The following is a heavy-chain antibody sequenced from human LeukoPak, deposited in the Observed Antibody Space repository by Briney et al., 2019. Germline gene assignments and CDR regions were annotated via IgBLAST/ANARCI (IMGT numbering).Heavy chain of an antibody. J-gene: IGHJ4*02. D-gene: IGHD3-3*01. Sequence: GGSLRLSCAASGFTFSNYSMHWVRQAPGKGLEWVAVISYDGTNKYYADSVKGRFTISRDSSKNTLYLQMYSLRVEDTAVYYRARDGPRRFLEWLFPPDYWGQGTLVTVSS. V-gene: IGHV3-30-3*01. CDR1: GFTFSNYS. CDR3: ARDGPRRFLEWLFPPDY. CDR2: ISYDGTNK.